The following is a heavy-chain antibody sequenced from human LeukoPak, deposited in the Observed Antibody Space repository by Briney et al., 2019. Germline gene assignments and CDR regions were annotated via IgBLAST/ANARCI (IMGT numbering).Heavy chain of an antibody. J-gene: IGHJ3*02. CDR3: ARRWADDEDEYQLLWIYAFDI. D-gene: IGHD2-2*01. V-gene: IGHV3-23*01. Sequence: PGGSLRLSCAASGFTFSSYGMHWVRQAPGKGLEWVSAISGSGGSTYYADSVKGRFTISRDNSKNTLYLQMNSLRAEDTAVYYCARRWADDEDEYQLLWIYAFDIWGQGTMVTVSS. CDR1: GFTFSSYG. CDR2: ISGSGGST.